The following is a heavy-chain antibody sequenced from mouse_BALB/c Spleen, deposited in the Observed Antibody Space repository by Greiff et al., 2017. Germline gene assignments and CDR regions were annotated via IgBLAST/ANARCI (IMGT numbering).Heavy chain of an antibody. V-gene: IGHV14-3*02. Sequence: VQLQQSGAELVKPGASVKLSCTASGFNFKDTYMHWVKQRPEQGLEWIGRIDPANGNTKYDPKFQGKATITADTSSNTAYLQLSSLTSEDTAVYYCAYSNYFDYWGQGTTLTVSS. CDR3: AYSNYFDY. J-gene: IGHJ2*01. CDR1: GFNFKDTY. CDR2: IDPANGNT. D-gene: IGHD2-5*01.